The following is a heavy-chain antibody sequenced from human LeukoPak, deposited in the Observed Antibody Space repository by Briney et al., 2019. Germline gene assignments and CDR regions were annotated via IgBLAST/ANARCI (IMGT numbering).Heavy chain of an antibody. CDR2: ISGSGGST. J-gene: IGHJ4*02. Sequence: GGSLRLSCAASGFTFSSYAMSWVRQAPGKGLEWVSAISGSGGSTYYADSVKGRFTISRDNSKNTLYLQMNSLRAEDTAVYYCANVIGLQWFGEFPGGYWGQGTLVTVSS. D-gene: IGHD3-10*01. CDR1: GFTFSSYA. V-gene: IGHV3-23*01. CDR3: ANVIGLQWFGEFPGGY.